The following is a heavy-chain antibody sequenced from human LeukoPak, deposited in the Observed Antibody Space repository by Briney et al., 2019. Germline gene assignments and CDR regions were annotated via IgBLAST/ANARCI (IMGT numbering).Heavy chain of an antibody. CDR1: GFTFRNYV. Sequence: GGSLRLSCVASGFTFRNYVISWVRQAPGKGLEWVSGISGSGDSTYYADSVKGRFTISRDNSKNTLFLEMNSLRAEDTAIYYCAKVESNTWYGSLGYWGQGTLVTVSS. CDR3: AKVESNTWYGSLGY. D-gene: IGHD6-13*01. V-gene: IGHV3-23*01. CDR2: ISGSGDST. J-gene: IGHJ4*02.